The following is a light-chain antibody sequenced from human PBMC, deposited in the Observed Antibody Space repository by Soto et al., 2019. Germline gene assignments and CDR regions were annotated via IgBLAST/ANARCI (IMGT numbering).Light chain of an antibody. V-gene: IGKV1D-12*01. CDR3: QQANSFPFM. Sequence: DIQMTQSPSSVSASVGDRVTITCRASRDISTWLAWYQQKPGKAPKLLIYGASNLQSGVPSRFSGRGSGTDFTLTISSLQPEDFGTYYCQQANSFPFMFAQGTKVDIK. CDR1: RDISTW. J-gene: IGKJ2*01. CDR2: GAS.